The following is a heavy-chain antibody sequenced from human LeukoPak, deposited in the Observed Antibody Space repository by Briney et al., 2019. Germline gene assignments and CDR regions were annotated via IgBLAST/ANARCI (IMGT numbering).Heavy chain of an antibody. CDR2: LSGSSGAT. V-gene: IGHV3-23*01. CDR1: GFTFSTYA. D-gene: IGHD6-13*01. J-gene: IGHJ4*02. Sequence: PGGSLRLSCVASGFTFSTYAMSWVRQAPGKGLEWVSALSGSSGATYYADSVKSRFTISRDTSKNTLDLQMNSLRADDTALYYCARALQDSSGWYHFDYWGQGTLVTVSS. CDR3: ARALQDSSGWYHFDY.